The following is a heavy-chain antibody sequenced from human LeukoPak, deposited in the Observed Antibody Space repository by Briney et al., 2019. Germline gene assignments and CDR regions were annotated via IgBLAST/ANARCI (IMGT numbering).Heavy chain of an antibody. CDR3: ARDEYSGYDLVTP. J-gene: IGHJ5*02. Sequence: PGGSLRLSCAASGFTFSSYWMHWVRQAPGKGRVWVSRINSDGSSTSYADSVKGRFTISRDNAKNTLYLQMNSLRAEDTAVYYCARDEYSGYDLVTPWGQGTLVTVSS. D-gene: IGHD5-12*01. CDR1: GFTFSSYW. V-gene: IGHV3-74*01. CDR2: INSDGSST.